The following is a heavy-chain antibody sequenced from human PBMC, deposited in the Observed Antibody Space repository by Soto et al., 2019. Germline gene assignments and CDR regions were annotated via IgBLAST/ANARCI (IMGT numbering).Heavy chain of an antibody. D-gene: IGHD3-22*01. CDR2: IYYSGST. V-gene: IGHV4-59*01. CDR1: GGSISSYY. CDR3: ALFNFGYYDSSGYHTFDY. J-gene: IGHJ4*02. Sequence: SETLSLTCTVSGGSISSYYWSWIRQPPGKGLEWIGYIYYSGSTNYNPSLKSRVTISVDTSKNQFSLKLSSVTAADTAVYYCALFNFGYYDSSGYHTFDYWGQGTLVTVYS.